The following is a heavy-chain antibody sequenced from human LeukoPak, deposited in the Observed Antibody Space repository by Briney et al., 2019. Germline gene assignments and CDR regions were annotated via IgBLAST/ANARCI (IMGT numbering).Heavy chain of an antibody. CDR3: AKGDYADYFDY. CDR2: INSDGSST. CDR1: GFTFSSYA. J-gene: IGHJ4*02. V-gene: IGHV3-23*01. D-gene: IGHD4-17*01. Sequence: GGSLRLSCAASGFTFSSYAMSWVRQAPGKGLEWVSRINSDGSSTSYADSVKGRFTISRGNAKNTLYLQMNSLRAEDTAVYYCAKGDYADYFDYWGQGTLVTVSS.